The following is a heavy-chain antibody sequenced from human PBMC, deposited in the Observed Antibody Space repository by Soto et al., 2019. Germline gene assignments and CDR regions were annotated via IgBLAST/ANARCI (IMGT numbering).Heavy chain of an antibody. CDR1: GGSFSGYI. J-gene: IGHJ4*02. V-gene: IGHV4-34*01. D-gene: IGHD3-10*01. CDR3: ARGQVLIGGSRYFPL. Sequence: QVQLQQRGAGLLKPSETLSLTCTVSGGSFSGYIWTWIRQPPGKGLEWVGEITQSGRTNYRPSLKSRLSISLDTSKTQFFMDLTSLTAADTAVYYCARGQVLIGGSRYFPLWGQGSPVTVSS. CDR2: ITQSGRT.